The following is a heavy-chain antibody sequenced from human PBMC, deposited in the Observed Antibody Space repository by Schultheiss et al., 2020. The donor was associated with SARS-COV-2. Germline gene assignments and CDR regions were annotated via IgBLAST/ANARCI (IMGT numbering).Heavy chain of an antibody. CDR3: AREDYYDSSGYNEFDY. D-gene: IGHD3-22*01. J-gene: IGHJ4*02. CDR1: GFTFSSYW. V-gene: IGHV3-74*01. CDR2: INSDGSST. Sequence: GESLKISCAASGFTFSSYWMHWVRQAPGKGLVWVSRINSDGSSTSYADSVKGRFTFSRDNAKNTLYLQMNSLRAEDTAVYYCAREDYYDSSGYNEFDYWGQGTLVTVSS.